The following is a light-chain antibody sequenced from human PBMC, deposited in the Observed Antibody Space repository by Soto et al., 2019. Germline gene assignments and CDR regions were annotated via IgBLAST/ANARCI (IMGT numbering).Light chain of an antibody. J-gene: IGKJ3*01. V-gene: IGKV1-5*01. CDR2: DAS. CDR1: QSISSW. CDR3: QEYNSYPLFT. Sequence: DIQMTQSPSTLSASVGDRVTITCRASQSISSWLAWYQQKPGKAPKLLIYDASTLESGVPSRFSGSGSGTEFTLSISSLQPDDFANYYCQEYNSYPLFTFGPGTKVYSK.